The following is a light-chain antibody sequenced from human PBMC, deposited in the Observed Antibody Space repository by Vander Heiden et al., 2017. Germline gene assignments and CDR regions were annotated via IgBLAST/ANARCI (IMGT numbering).Light chain of an antibody. CDR3: LQDSSYPYT. V-gene: IGKV1-6*01. CDR1: QGISND. Sequence: IQMTQSPSSLSASVGDSVSITCRASQGISNDSGCNQMKQGKAPKLLIYHAFSLQSGVPSRFGGSKSGTEFTLTISSLQPEDFATYYCLQDSSYPYTFGQGTKLEIK. CDR2: HAF. J-gene: IGKJ2*01.